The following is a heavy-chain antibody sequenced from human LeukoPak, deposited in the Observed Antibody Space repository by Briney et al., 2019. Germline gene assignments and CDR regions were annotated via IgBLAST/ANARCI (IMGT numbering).Heavy chain of an antibody. CDR1: GYTFTGYA. J-gene: IGHJ4*02. CDR2: VSAYNGGT. V-gene: IGHV1-18*01. D-gene: IGHD6-13*01. Sequence: ASVKVSCKASGYTFTGYAIGWVRQAPGQGLEWMGWVSAYNGGTNYEQKFQGRVTMTTDTPTSTGYMELRSLTSDDTAVYYCARGGRASPTTGPLSWYLYWGQGTLVTVSS. CDR3: ARGGRASPTTGPLSWYLY.